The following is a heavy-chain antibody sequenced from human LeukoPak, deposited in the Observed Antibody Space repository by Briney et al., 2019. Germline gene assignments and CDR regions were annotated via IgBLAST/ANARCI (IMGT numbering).Heavy chain of an antibody. CDR1: GDSISSYY. CDR2: IYYSGST. CDR3: ARQRRATTGFFDY. V-gene: IGHV4-59*08. J-gene: IGHJ4*02. Sequence: SETLSLTCTVSGDSISSYYWSWIRQPPGRGLEWIGVIYYSGSTNHNPSLNSRVSISVDTSKNHFSLKLSSVTAAATAVYYCARQRRATTGFFDYWGQGTLVTVSS. D-gene: IGHD1-1*01.